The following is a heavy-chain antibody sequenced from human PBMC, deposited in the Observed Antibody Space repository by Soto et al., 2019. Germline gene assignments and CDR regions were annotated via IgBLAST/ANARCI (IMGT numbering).Heavy chain of an antibody. CDR3: ARGAQGRGYSGYDIDF. CDR1: GLTFRSYG. J-gene: IGHJ4*02. D-gene: IGHD5-12*01. CDR2: IFSSGSTT. V-gene: IGHV3-48*02. Sequence: GGSLRLSCAASGLTFRSYGMNWVRQTPAKGLEWVSYIFSSGSTTYYADSVKGRLTISRDQAQNSLYLQMNSLSDEDTAVYYCARGAQGRGYSGYDIDFWGQGTLVTVSS.